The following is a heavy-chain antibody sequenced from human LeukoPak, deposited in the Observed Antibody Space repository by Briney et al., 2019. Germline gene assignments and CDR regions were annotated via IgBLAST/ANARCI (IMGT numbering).Heavy chain of an antibody. CDR1: GFTFSTYW. Sequence: GGSLRLSCAASGFTFSTYWMHWVRQAPGKGLVWVSRINSDGSSTRYADSVKGRFTISRDNAKNRLYLQMNSLRAEDTAVYYCARGDYGGKLDIWGQGTVVTVSS. V-gene: IGHV3-74*01. CDR3: ARGDYGGKLDI. D-gene: IGHD4-23*01. CDR2: INSDGSST. J-gene: IGHJ3*02.